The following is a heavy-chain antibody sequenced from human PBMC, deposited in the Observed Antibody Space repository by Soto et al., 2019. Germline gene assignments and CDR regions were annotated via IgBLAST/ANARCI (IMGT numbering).Heavy chain of an antibody. V-gene: IGHV1-18*01. CDR2: ISAYNGNT. CDR3: AIHCSGGSCLLPYYYYYMDV. D-gene: IGHD2-15*01. Sequence: ASVKVSCKASGYTFTSYGISWVRQAPGQGLEWMGWISAYNGNTNYAQKLQGRVTMTTDTSTSTAYMELRSLRSDDTAVYYCAIHCSGGSCLLPYYYYYMDVWGKGTTVTVSS. J-gene: IGHJ6*03. CDR1: GYTFTSYG.